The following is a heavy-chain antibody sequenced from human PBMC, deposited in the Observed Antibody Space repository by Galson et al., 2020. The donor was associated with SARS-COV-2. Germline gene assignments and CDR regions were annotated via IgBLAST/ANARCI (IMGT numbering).Heavy chain of an antibody. J-gene: IGHJ4*02. CDR1: GFTFSSYD. CDR2: IGTAGDT. V-gene: IGHV3-13*01. D-gene: IGHD3-22*01. CDR3: ARGDHYYDSSGYYYLFDY. Sequence: GGSLRLSCAASGFTFSSYDMHWVRQATGKGLEWVSAIGTAGDTYYPGSVKGRFTISRENAKNSLYLQMNSLRAGDTAVYYCARGDHYYDSSGYYYLFDYWGQGTLVTVSS.